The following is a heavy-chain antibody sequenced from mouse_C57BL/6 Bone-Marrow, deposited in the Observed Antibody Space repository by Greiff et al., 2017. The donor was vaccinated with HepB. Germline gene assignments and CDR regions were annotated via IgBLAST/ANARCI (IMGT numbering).Heavy chain of an antibody. J-gene: IGHJ2*01. Sequence: QVQLQQSGAELVMPGASVKLSCKASGYTFTSYWMHWVKQRPGQGLEWIGEIDPSDSYTNYNQKFKGKSTLTVDKSSSTAYMQLSSLTSEDSAVYYCARGKLITTVVADYWGQGTTLTVSS. CDR2: IDPSDSYT. CDR3: ARGKLITTVVADY. CDR1: GYTFTSYW. V-gene: IGHV1-69*01. D-gene: IGHD1-1*01.